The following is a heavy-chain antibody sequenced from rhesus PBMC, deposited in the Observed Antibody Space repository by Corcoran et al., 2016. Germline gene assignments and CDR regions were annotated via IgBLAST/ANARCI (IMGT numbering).Heavy chain of an antibody. D-gene: IGHD6-19*01. J-gene: IGHJ4*01. CDR3: ARDRSSLYCFDY. Sequence: QLQLQESGPGLVKPSETLSLTCAVSGGSISSNYWSWIRQPPGKGLEWIGRIAGSGGTTDYNPSLKSRVTISTDTSTNQFSLKLSSVAAADTAVYYCARDRSSLYCFDYWGQGVLVTVSS. V-gene: IGHV4-173*01. CDR1: GGSISSNY. CDR2: IAGSGGTT.